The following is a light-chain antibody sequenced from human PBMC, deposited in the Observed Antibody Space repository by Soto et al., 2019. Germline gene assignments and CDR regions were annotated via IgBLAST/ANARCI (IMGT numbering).Light chain of an antibody. V-gene: IGKV1-39*01. CDR3: HQTYTIPIT. CDR2: AAS. J-gene: IGKJ5*01. CDR1: QTIINY. Sequence: DIKMTQSPSSLSASVGGGVPINCRTNQTIINYLNWSQQKPGKAPNFLISAASSLQSGVPSRFTGSGSGTDFTLTISSLQPEDVATYYCHQTYTIPITLGQGTRLEIK.